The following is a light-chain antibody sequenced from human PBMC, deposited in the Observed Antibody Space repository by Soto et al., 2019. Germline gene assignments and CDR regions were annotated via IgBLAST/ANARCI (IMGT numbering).Light chain of an antibody. CDR1: QRLSSN. CDR3: QQYINWPRT. CDR2: GAS. Sequence: EIVLTQSPVTLSVSPGERVTLSCRASQRLSSNLAWYQQRPCQAPRLLIDGASIRATDIPARIISSGAGTEFTPTISILQSEDFVVYYCQQYINWPRTFGQGTKVDIK. J-gene: IGKJ1*01. V-gene: IGKV3D-15*03.